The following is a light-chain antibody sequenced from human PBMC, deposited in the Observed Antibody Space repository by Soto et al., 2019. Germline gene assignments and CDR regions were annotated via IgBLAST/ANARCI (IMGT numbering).Light chain of an antibody. CDR2: SND. V-gene: IGLV1-44*01. CDR3: AAWDDSLNGYV. J-gene: IGLJ1*01. Sequence: QSVLTQPPSASGTSGQRVTFSCSGSSSNIGTNAVSWYQQLPGAAPKLLIKSNDQRPSGVPDRFSGSKSGASASLAIRGLQSEDEADYYCAAWDDSLNGYVFGTGTKLTVL. CDR1: SSNIGTNA.